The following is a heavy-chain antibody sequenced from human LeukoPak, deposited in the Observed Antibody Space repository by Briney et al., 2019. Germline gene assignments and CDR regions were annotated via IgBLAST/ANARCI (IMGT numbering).Heavy chain of an antibody. V-gene: IGHV4-38-2*02. Sequence: SETLSLTCTVSGYSISSPYYWGWIRQPPGKGLEWIGSMYHSGNTYYNPSLKSRVTISVDTSKNQFSLKLSSVTAADTAVYYCARVFRVLRYFDWSDCRFDPWGQGTLVTVSS. CDR1: GYSISSPYY. CDR2: MYHSGNT. D-gene: IGHD3-9*01. J-gene: IGHJ5*02. CDR3: ARVFRVLRYFDWSDCRFDP.